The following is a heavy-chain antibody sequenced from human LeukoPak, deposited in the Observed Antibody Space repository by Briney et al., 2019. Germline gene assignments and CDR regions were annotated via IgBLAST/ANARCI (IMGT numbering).Heavy chain of an antibody. CDR1: GGSISSYY. Sequence: SETLSLNCTVSGGSISSYYWNWIRQPAGKGLEWIGRIYSSGGTNYNPSLKSRVTMSVDTSKNQFSLKLSSVTAADTAVYYCARDSDGSGSYFHWGQGTLVTVSS. D-gene: IGHD3-10*01. J-gene: IGHJ4*02. V-gene: IGHV4-4*07. CDR3: ARDSDGSGSYFH. CDR2: IYSSGGT.